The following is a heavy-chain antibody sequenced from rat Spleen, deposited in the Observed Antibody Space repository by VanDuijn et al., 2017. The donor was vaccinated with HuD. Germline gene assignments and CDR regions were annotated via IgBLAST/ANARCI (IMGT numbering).Heavy chain of an antibody. CDR2: ITTGGDNT. J-gene: IGHJ4*01. CDR3: ARHSGTARGVLDA. CDR1: GFTFDDYG. Sequence: EVQLVESGGGLVQPGRSLKLSCAASGFTFDDYGMAWVRQAPKNGLEWVASITTGGDNTYYRDSVKGRFTISRDNAKNTQYLQMDSLRSEDTATYYCARHSGTARGVLDAWGQGTSVTVSS. D-gene: IGHD5-1*01. V-gene: IGHV5S13*01.